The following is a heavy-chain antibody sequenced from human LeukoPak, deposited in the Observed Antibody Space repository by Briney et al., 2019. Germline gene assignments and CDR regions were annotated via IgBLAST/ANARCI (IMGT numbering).Heavy chain of an antibody. CDR1: GGSISSYY. CDR2: IYYSGST. J-gene: IGHJ3*02. V-gene: IGHV4-59*08. Sequence: TPSETLSLTCTVSGGSISSYYWSWIRQPPGKGLEWIGYIYYSGSTNYNPSLKSRVTISVDTSKNQFSLKLSSVTAADTAVYYCARRGWTGYYYDSSGNSGAFDIWGQGTMVTVSS. CDR3: ARRGWTGYYYDSSGNSGAFDI. D-gene: IGHD3-22*01.